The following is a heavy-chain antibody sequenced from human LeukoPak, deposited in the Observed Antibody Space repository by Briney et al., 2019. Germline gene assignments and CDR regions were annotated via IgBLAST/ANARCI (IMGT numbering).Heavy chain of an antibody. CDR3: ARGIGSGSYGRFDP. J-gene: IGHJ5*02. D-gene: IGHD3-10*01. V-gene: IGHV1-2*02. CDR2: INPNSGGT. Sequence: GASVKVSCKASGYTFTGYYIHWVRRAPGQGLEWMGWINPNSGGTNYAQTFQGRVTMTRDPSISTSYMELSRLTSDDTAVYYCARGIGSGSYGRFDPWGQGTLVTVSS. CDR1: GYTFTGYY.